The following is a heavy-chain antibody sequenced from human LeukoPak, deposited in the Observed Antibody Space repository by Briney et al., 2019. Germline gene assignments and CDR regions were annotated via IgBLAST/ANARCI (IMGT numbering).Heavy chain of an antibody. Sequence: PSETLSLTCTVSGGSISGYYWSWIRQPAGKGLEWIGRIYTSGSTNYNPSLKSRVTMSVATSKYQFSLKLSSVTAADTAVYCCARTFNYYDSSGTWAFDIWGQGTMVTVSS. CDR2: IYTSGST. V-gene: IGHV4-4*07. CDR1: GGSISGYY. CDR3: ARTFNYYDSSGTWAFDI. J-gene: IGHJ3*02. D-gene: IGHD3-22*01.